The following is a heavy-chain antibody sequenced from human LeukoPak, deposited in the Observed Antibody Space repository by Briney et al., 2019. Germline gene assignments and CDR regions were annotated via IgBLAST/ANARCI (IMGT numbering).Heavy chain of an antibody. CDR2: FDPEDGET. Sequence: ASVKVSCKVSGYTLTELSMHWGRQAPGKGLEWMGGFDPEDGETIYAQKFQGRVTMTEDTSTDTAYMELSSLRSEDTAVYYCATDAIALAGLFDYWGQGTLVTVSS. CDR1: GYTLTELS. CDR3: ATDAIALAGLFDY. D-gene: IGHD6-19*01. J-gene: IGHJ4*02. V-gene: IGHV1-24*01.